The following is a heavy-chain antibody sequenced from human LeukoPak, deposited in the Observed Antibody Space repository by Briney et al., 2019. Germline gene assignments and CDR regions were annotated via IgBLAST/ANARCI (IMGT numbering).Heavy chain of an antibody. CDR3: ARDLRMALPDAFDI. Sequence: SETLSLTCTVSGGSISSHYWSWIRQPPGKGLEWIGYIYYSGSTNYNPSLKSRVTISVDTSKNQFSLKLSSVTAADTAVYYCARDLRMALPDAFDIWGQGTMVTVSS. CDR2: IYYSGST. V-gene: IGHV4-59*11. CDR1: GGSISSHY. D-gene: IGHD5-24*01. J-gene: IGHJ3*02.